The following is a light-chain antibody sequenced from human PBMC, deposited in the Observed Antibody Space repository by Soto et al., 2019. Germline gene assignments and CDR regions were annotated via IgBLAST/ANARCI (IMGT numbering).Light chain of an antibody. J-gene: IGKJ4*01. Sequence: DIQTTQSPSTLSASVGDRVTITCRASQSISSWLAWYQQKPGKAPKLLIYDASSLESGVPSRFSGSGSGTEFTLTMSSLQPDDFATYYCQQYNSYSFDGGTKVEIK. CDR2: DAS. CDR1: QSISSW. V-gene: IGKV1-5*01. CDR3: QQYNSYS.